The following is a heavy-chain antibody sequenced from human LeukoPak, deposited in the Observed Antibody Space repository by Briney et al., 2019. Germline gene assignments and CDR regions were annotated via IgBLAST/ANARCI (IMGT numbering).Heavy chain of an antibody. CDR2: INSDGSST. V-gene: IGHV3-74*01. CDR1: GFTFSSYW. CDR3: AKDADRSSGWFTFDY. Sequence: GGSLRLSCAASGFTFSSYWMHWVRQAPGKGLVWVSRINSDGSSTSYADSVKGRFTISRDNSKNTLYLQMNSLRAEDTAVYYCAKDADRSSGWFTFDYWGQGTLVTVSS. J-gene: IGHJ4*02. D-gene: IGHD6-19*01.